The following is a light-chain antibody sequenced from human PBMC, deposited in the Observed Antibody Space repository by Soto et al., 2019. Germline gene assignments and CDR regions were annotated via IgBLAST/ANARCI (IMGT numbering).Light chain of an antibody. Sequence: DIVMTQSPDSLAVSLGERATFNCKSSQSILDRSKNKYYLAWYQQKSGQPPKLLIYWASLREPGVPDRFTGSGSGTDFTLTISSLQAEDVAVYYCQQYFTSPWTFGQGTKVDIK. CDR2: WAS. CDR1: QSILDRSKNKYY. CDR3: QQYFTSPWT. V-gene: IGKV4-1*01. J-gene: IGKJ1*01.